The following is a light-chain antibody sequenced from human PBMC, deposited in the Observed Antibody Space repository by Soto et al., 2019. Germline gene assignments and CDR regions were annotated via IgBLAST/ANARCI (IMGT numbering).Light chain of an antibody. Sequence: EIVMTQSPASLSVSPGERATLSCRASQSVSRTLAWYQQNPGQAPRLLIYGASTRATGIPARFSGRGSGTDFTLTISSLQSEDFAVYYCQQYDSWRYTFGQGTKVDIK. CDR3: QQYDSWRYT. V-gene: IGKV3-15*01. CDR2: GAS. J-gene: IGKJ2*01. CDR1: QSVSRT.